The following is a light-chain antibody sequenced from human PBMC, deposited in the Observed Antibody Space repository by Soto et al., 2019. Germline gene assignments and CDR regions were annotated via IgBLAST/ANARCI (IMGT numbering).Light chain of an antibody. CDR3: AAWDDRLNGYV. CDR1: SSNVGNNA. Sequence: QSVLTQPPSVSVAPRQRVTITCSGSSSNVGNNAVNWYQHLPGKTPKLLIYYDDLLPSGVSDRFSGSKSGTSDSLAISGLQSEDEAGYCCAAWDDRLNGYVFGTGTKLTFL. J-gene: IGLJ1*01. CDR2: YDD. V-gene: IGLV1-36*01.